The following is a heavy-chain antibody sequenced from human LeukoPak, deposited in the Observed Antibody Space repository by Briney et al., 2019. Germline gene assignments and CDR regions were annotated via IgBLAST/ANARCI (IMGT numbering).Heavy chain of an antibody. D-gene: IGHD3-3*01. V-gene: IGHV4-39*01. Sequence: SETLSLTCTVSGGSISSSSYYWGWIRQPPGKGLEWIGSIYYSGSTYYNPSLKSRVTISVDTSKNQFSLKLSSVTAADTAVYYCARLSFTSLTILGAPFLDYWGQGTLVTVSS. CDR3: ARLSFTSLTILGAPFLDY. J-gene: IGHJ4*02. CDR2: IYYSGST. CDR1: GGSISSSSYY.